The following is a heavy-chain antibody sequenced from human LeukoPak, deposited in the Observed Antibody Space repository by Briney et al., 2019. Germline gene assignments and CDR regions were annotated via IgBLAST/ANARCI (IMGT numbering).Heavy chain of an antibody. CDR3: ASYYDFWSGYYTYYFDY. Sequence: PGGSLRLSCAASGFTFDDYGMSWVRHAPGKWLEWVSSISSSSSYIYYTDSVKGRFTISRDNAKNSLYLQMNSLRAEDTAVYYCASYYDFWSGYYTYYFDYWGQGTLVTVSS. CDR2: ISSSSSYI. V-gene: IGHV3-21*01. CDR1: GFTFDDYG. D-gene: IGHD3-3*01. J-gene: IGHJ4*02.